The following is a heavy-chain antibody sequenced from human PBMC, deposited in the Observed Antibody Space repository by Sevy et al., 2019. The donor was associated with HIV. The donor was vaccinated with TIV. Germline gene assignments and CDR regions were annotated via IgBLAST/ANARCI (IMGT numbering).Heavy chain of an antibody. J-gene: IGHJ4*02. V-gene: IGHV4-34*01. CDR2: INHSGST. Sequence: SETLSLTCAVYGGSFSGYYWSWIRQPPGKGLEWIGEINHSGSTNYNPSLKSRVTISVDTSKNQFSLKLSSVIAADTAVYYCARGGRDIVVVVAATRGYYFDYWGQGTLVTVSS. CDR3: ARGGRDIVVVVAATRGYYFDY. CDR1: GGSFSGYY. D-gene: IGHD2-15*01.